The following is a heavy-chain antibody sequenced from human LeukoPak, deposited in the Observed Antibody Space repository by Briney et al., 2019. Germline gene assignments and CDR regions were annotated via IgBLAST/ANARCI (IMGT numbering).Heavy chain of an antibody. CDR2: SYYSGSS. D-gene: IGHD3-22*01. Sequence: SETLSLTCTVSGGSISSSSYYWGWIRQPPGKGLEWIGYSYYSGSSNYNPSLKSRVTISVDTPKRQFSLKLTSVTAADTAVYYCATGGYYDSSTFDYWGQGAQVTVSS. CDR1: GGSISSSSYY. J-gene: IGHJ4*02. CDR3: ATGGYYDSSTFDY. V-gene: IGHV4-61*05.